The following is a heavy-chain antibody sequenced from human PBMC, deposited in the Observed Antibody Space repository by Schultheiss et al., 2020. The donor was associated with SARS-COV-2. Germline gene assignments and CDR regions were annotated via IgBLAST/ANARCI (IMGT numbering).Heavy chain of an antibody. CDR2: IYYSGST. CDR1: GFTVSSNY. CDR3: ARAGEVQVVAATDNWFDP. Sequence: GSLRLSCAASGFTVSSNYMSWVRQAPGKGLEWIGYIYYSGSTYYNPSLKSRVTISVDTSKNQFSLKLSSVTAADTAVYYCARAGEVQVVAATDNWFDPWGQGTLVTVSS. J-gene: IGHJ5*02. V-gene: IGHV4-59*06. D-gene: IGHD2-15*01.